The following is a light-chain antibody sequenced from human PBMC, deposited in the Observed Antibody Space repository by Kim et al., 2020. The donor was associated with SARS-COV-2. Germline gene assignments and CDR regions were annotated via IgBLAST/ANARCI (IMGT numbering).Light chain of an antibody. V-gene: IGKV3-15*01. Sequence: EIVMTQSPAALSVSPGDRVTLSCRASETIYSNLAWYQQKPGQAPRLLIYATSTRATGVPARFSGSRSGTEFTLTISSLQSEDFAVYYCQQYNNWPPITFGQGTRLEIK. CDR3: QQYNNWPPIT. CDR1: ETIYSN. J-gene: IGKJ5*01. CDR2: ATS.